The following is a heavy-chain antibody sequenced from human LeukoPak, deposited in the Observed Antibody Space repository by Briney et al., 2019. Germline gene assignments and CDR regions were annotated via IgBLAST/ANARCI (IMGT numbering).Heavy chain of an antibody. Sequence: AGGPLRLSCAASGFTFSSPSMSWVRQAPGKGREWVSTISGSGGSSYYADSVKGRFTISRDDSKNTLYLQMHSLRAEDTAVYYCAKITTNWGQGTLVTVSS. J-gene: IGHJ4*02. CDR2: ISGSGGSS. D-gene: IGHD1-1*01. V-gene: IGHV3-23*01. CDR3: AKITTN. CDR1: GFTFSSPS.